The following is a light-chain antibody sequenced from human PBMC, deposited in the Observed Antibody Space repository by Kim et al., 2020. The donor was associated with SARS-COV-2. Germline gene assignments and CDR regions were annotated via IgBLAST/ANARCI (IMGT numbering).Light chain of an antibody. CDR2: GAS. J-gene: IGKJ4*01. CDR3: EQYHIWAPLT. CDR1: QSLSNQ. V-gene: IGKV3-15*01. Sequence: PVERSPLPFMTRQSLSNQFASSHQKPAHAPRLLIYGASVRATGVAARFSGSGSGSEFTLSISGLKSEDFAVYCCEQYHIWAPLTFGGGT.